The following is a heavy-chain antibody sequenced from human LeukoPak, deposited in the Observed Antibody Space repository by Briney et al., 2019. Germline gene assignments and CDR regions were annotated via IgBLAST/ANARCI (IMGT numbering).Heavy chain of an antibody. J-gene: IGHJ4*02. CDR1: GFTFSSYG. CDR3: ARDNILTGLGL. D-gene: IGHD3-9*01. Sequence: GGSLRLSCAASGFTFSSYGMHWVRQAPGKGLEWVASIKQDGSEKYYVDSVKGRFTISRGNAKNSLYLQMNSLRAEDTAVYYCARDNILTGLGLWGQGTLVTVSS. CDR2: IKQDGSEK. V-gene: IGHV3-7*01.